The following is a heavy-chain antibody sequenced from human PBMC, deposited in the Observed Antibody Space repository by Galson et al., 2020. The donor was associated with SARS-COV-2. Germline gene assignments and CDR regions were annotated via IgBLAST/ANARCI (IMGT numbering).Heavy chain of an antibody. Sequence: SVKVSCKASGGTVSRNAINWVRQAPGQGLEWMGGIIPMFGTTSYAQTFQGRVTITADESTNTVYMELTSLRSEDTAVFYCARSYSSSDGMGGWGQGTTVAVSS. CDR2: IIPMFGTT. D-gene: IGHD3-22*01. V-gene: IGHV1-69*13. CDR3: ARSYSSSDGMGG. J-gene: IGHJ6*02. CDR1: GGTVSRNA.